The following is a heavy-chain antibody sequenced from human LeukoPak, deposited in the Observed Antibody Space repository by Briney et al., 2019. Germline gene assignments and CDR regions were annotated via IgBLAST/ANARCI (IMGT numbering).Heavy chain of an antibody. CDR3: ARLLGIAAAGNFDY. V-gene: IGHV1-2*02. D-gene: IGHD6-13*01. Sequence: ASVKVSCKASGYTFTDYYMHWVRQAPGQGLEWMGWINPNSGGTNYAQKFQGRVTMTRDTSISTAYLQWSSLKASDTAMYYCARLLGIAAAGNFDYWGQGTLVTVSS. CDR2: INPNSGGT. CDR1: GYTFTDYY. J-gene: IGHJ4*02.